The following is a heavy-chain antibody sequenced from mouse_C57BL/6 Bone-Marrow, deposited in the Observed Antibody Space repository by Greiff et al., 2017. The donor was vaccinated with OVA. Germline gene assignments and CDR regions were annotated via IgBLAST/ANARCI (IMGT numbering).Heavy chain of an antibody. Sequence: VQLQQPGAELVKPGASVKISCKASGYTFTSYWITWVKQRPGQGLEWIGDIYPGSGSTNYNEKFKSKATLTVDTSSSTAYMQLSSLTSEDSAVYYCARGYYGSTSWFAYWGQGTLVTVSA. J-gene: IGHJ3*01. D-gene: IGHD1-1*01. CDR3: ARGYYGSTSWFAY. CDR2: IYPGSGST. V-gene: IGHV1-55*01. CDR1: GYTFTSYW.